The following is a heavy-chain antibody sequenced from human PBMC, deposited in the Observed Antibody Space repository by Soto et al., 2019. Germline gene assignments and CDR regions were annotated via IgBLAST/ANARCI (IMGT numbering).Heavy chain of an antibody. CDR3: ARVWGGYCSSTSCSRYYAMDV. Sequence: QVQLVQSGAEVKKPGSSVKVSCKASGGTFSSYAISWVRQAPGQGLEWMGGIIPIFGTANYAQKFQGRVTITADESTSTAYMELSSLRSEDTAVYYCARVWGGYCSSTSCSRYYAMDVWGQGTTVTVSS. D-gene: IGHD2-2*01. J-gene: IGHJ6*02. CDR2: IIPIFGTA. CDR1: GGTFSSYA. V-gene: IGHV1-69*01.